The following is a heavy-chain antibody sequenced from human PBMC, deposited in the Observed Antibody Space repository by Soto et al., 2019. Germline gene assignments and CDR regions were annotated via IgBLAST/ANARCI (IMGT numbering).Heavy chain of an antibody. CDR1: GYTFTSYG. CDR2: ISAYNGNT. CDR3: ASFWSGYPPFYYCYGMDV. V-gene: IGHV1-18*04. D-gene: IGHD3-3*01. Sequence: GASVKVSCKASGYTFTSYGISWVRQAPGQGLEWMGWISAYNGNTNYAQKLQGRVTMTTDTSTSTAYMELRSLRSDDTAVYYCASFWSGYPPFYYCYGMDVWGQGTTVTVSS. J-gene: IGHJ6*02.